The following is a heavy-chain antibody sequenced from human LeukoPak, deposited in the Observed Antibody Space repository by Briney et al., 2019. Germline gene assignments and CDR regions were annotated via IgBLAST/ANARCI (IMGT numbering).Heavy chain of an antibody. V-gene: IGHV3-23*01. Sequence: GGSLRLSCAASGLTFSGYAMGWFRKAQGKGWEWASAISGSGGSTYYADSVKGRFTISRDNSKNTLYLQMNSLRAEDTAVYYCAKDRGIAVAITYFDYWGQGTLVTVSS. CDR2: ISGSGGST. J-gene: IGHJ4*02. CDR3: AKDRGIAVAITYFDY. CDR1: GLTFSGYA. D-gene: IGHD6-19*01.